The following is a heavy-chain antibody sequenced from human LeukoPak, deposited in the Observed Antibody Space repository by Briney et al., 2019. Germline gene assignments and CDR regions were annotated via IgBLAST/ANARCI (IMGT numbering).Heavy chain of an antibody. Sequence: PGGSLRLSCAASGFTSSSYDMHWVRQGTGKSLEWVSAIGTAGNTNYAGSVKGRFTISRENAKNSLYLQMNSLRAGDTAVYYCARVRSDSSGWYHVLDWGQGTLVTVSS. CDR1: GFTSSSYD. D-gene: IGHD6-19*01. CDR2: IGTAGNT. V-gene: IGHV3-13*01. CDR3: ARVRSDSSGWYHVLD. J-gene: IGHJ4*02.